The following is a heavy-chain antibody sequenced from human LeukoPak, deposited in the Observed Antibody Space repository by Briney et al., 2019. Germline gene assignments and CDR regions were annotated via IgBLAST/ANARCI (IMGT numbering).Heavy chain of an antibody. D-gene: IGHD6-13*01. CDR2: MNPNSGNT. Sequence: ASVKVSCKASGNTSTSYDINWVRQATGQGLEWMGWMNPNSGNTGYAQKFQGRVTMTRNTSISTAYMELSSLRSEDTAVYYCARGLPLTGYSSSWYEYNYWGQGTLVTVSS. J-gene: IGHJ4*02. CDR1: GNTSTSYD. CDR3: ARGLPLTGYSSSWYEYNY. V-gene: IGHV1-8*01.